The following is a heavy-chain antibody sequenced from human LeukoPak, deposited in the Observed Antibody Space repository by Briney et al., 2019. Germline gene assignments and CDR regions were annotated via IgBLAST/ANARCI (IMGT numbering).Heavy chain of an antibody. V-gene: IGHV4-59*01. Sequence: SETLSLTCTVSGGSISSYYWTWIRQPPGKGLEWIGYIYYSGSANYNPSLKSRVTISVDTSKNQFSLKLSSVTAADTAVYYCARGWPYQGVWGKGTTVTVSS. J-gene: IGHJ6*04. CDR2: IYYSGSA. D-gene: IGHD2-2*01. CDR3: ARGWPYQGV. CDR1: GGSISSYY.